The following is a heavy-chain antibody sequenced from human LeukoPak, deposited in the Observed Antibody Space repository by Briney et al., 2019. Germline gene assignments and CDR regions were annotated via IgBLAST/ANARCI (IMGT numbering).Heavy chain of an antibody. CDR1: GGSISSSSYY. D-gene: IGHD3-9*01. J-gene: IGHJ4*02. V-gene: IGHV4-39*07. CDR3: ARTTVLRYFDWLLLDEY. Sequence: SETLSLTCTVSGGSISSSSYYWGWIRQPPGKGLEWIGSIYCSGSTYYNPSLKSRVTISVDTSKNQFSLKLSSVTAADTAVYYCARTTVLRYFDWLLLDEYWGQGTLVTVSS. CDR2: IYCSGST.